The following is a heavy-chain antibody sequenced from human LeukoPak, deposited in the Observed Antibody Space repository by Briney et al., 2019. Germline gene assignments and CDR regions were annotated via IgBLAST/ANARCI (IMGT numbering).Heavy chain of an antibody. CDR2: IRSKGYGGTK. Sequence: GGSLRLSCTASEFTFGDYGMSWVRQAPGRGRGGVGFIRSKGYGGTKEYAASVKSTFTISRDDSKSIAYLQVNSLKTEDTAVYYCTGSFGELSFFAHWGQGTLVTVSS. J-gene: IGHJ4*02. CDR1: EFTFGDYG. D-gene: IGHD3-10*01. CDR3: TGSFGELSFFAH. V-gene: IGHV3-49*04.